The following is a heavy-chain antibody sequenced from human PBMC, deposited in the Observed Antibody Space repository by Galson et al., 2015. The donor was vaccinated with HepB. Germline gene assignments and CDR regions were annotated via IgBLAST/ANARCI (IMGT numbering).Heavy chain of an antibody. CDR3: ARPTYYYDSSGYYPDAFDI. Sequence: QSGAEVTKPGESLKISCKGSGYSFTSYWIGWVRQMPGKGLEWMGIIYTGDSDTRYSPSFQGQVTISADKSISTAYLQWSSLKASDTAMYYCARPTYYYDSSGYYPDAFDIWGQGTMVTVSS. J-gene: IGHJ3*02. D-gene: IGHD3-22*01. V-gene: IGHV5-51*01. CDR1: GYSFTSYW. CDR2: IYTGDSDT.